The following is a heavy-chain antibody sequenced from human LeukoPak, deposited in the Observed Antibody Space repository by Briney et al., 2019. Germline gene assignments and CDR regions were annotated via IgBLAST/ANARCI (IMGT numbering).Heavy chain of an antibody. CDR2: IYSGGST. CDR1: GFTVSSNY. Sequence: GGSLRLSCAASGFTVSSNYMSWVRQAPGKGLEWVSVIYSGGSTYYADSVKGRFTISRDNSKNTLYLQMNSLRAEGTAVYYCARSGGYSYGYLDYWGQGTLVTVSS. V-gene: IGHV3-53*01. CDR3: ARSGGYSYGYLDY. D-gene: IGHD5-18*01. J-gene: IGHJ4*02.